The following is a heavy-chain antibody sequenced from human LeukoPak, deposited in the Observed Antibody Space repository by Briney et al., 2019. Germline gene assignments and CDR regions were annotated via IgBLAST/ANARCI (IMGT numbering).Heavy chain of an antibody. Sequence: GESLKTSRKGSGYSFVNYWIGWVRQMPGKGLQWMGLIYPGDSNTVYRPSFQGQVTMSVDKSISTAYLQWSSLKASDTAMYYCAVRMAYDSIGDVNWWGQGTQVTVSS. CDR3: AVRMAYDSIGDVNW. D-gene: IGHD3-22*01. V-gene: IGHV5-51*01. J-gene: IGHJ1*01. CDR1: GYSFVNYW. CDR2: IYPGDSNT.